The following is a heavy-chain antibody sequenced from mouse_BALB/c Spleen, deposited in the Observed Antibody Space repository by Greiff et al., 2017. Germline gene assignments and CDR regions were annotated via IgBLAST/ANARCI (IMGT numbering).Heavy chain of an antibody. CDR2: IDPENGNT. CDR1: GFNIKDYY. Sequence: EVQLVESGAELVRPGALVKLSCKASGFNIKDYYMHWVKQRPEQGLEWIGWIDPENGNTIYDPKFQGKASITADTSSNTAYLQLSSLTSEDTAVYYCARDGNYWFAYWGQGTLVTVSA. J-gene: IGHJ3*01. CDR3: ARDGNYWFAY. V-gene: IGHV14-1*02. D-gene: IGHD2-1*01.